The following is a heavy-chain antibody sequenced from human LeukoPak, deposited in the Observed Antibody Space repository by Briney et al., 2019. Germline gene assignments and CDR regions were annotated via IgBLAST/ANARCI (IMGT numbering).Heavy chain of an antibody. CDR1: GFTFSSYA. CDR2: VTNSGSST. V-gene: IGHV3-23*01. Sequence: GGSLRLSCAASGFTFSSYAMAWIRQAPGKGLEWVSTVTNSGSSTYSADSVKGRFTISRDNSKNTLFLQMNSLRAEDTAVYYCAKEDYGGNSKTFDIWGQGTMVTVSS. D-gene: IGHD4-23*01. J-gene: IGHJ3*02. CDR3: AKEDYGGNSKTFDI.